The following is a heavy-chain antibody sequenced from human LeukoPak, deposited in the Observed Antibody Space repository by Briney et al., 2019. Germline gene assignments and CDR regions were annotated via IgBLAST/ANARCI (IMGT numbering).Heavy chain of an antibody. Sequence: GGSLRLSCAASGFTLDDYAMHWVRQAPGKGLEWVSGISWNSGSIGYADSVKGRFTISRDNAKNSLYLQMNSLRAEDTAVYYCARARHYDILTGYYWFDPWGQGTLVTVSS. CDR3: ARARHYDILTGYYWFDP. J-gene: IGHJ5*02. D-gene: IGHD3-9*01. CDR1: GFTLDDYA. CDR2: ISWNSGSI. V-gene: IGHV3-9*01.